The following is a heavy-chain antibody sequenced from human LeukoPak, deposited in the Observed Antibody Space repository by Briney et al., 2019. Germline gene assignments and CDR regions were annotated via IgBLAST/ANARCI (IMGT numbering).Heavy chain of an antibody. CDR1: GYTFTTYD. D-gene: IGHD4-23*01. CDR3: ARGDYGGKGTPDY. V-gene: IGHV1-18*01. J-gene: IGHJ4*02. CDR2: MNPNNGNT. Sequence: GASVKVSCKASGYTFTTYDINWVRQATGQGLEWMGWMNPNNGNTNYAQKLQGRVTMTTDTSTSTAYMELRSLRSDDTAVYYCARGDYGGKGTPDYWGQGTLVTVSS.